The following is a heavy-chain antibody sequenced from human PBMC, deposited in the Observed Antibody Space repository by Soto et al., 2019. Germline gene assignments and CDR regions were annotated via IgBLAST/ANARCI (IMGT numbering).Heavy chain of an antibody. D-gene: IGHD5-12*01. V-gene: IGHV1-2*02. Sequence: ASVKVSCKASGYTFTGYYMHWVRQAPGQGLEWMGWINPNSGGTNYAQKFQGRVTMTRDTSISTAYMELSRLRSDDTAVYYCAGDRAVVRYSGYDLAYWGQGTLVTVSS. CDR2: INPNSGGT. CDR3: AGDRAVVRYSGYDLAY. J-gene: IGHJ4*02. CDR1: GYTFTGYY.